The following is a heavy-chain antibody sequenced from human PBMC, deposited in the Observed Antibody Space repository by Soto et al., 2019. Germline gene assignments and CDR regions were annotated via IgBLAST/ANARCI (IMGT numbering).Heavy chain of an antibody. J-gene: IGHJ6*03. D-gene: IGHD2-2*01. CDR3: ARGGYCSSTSCYFYYYYYYMDV. CDR1: GFTFSSYS. Sequence: GGSLRLSCAASGFTFSSYSMNWVRQAPGKGLEWVSSISSSSSYIYYADSVKGRFTISRDNAKNSLYLQMNSLRAEDTAVYYCARGGYCSSTSCYFYYYYYYMDVWGKGTTVTVSS. CDR2: ISSSSSYI. V-gene: IGHV3-21*01.